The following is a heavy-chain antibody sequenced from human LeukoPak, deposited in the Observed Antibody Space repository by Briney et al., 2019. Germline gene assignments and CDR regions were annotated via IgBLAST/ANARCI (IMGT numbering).Heavy chain of an antibody. CDR1: GYTLKEVS. D-gene: IGHD2-2*01. V-gene: IGHV1-24*01. Sequence: ASVKVSCRVSGYTLKEVSIHWVRQAPGKALEWMGGFDPADGEAIYAQKFQGRVTLTEDTATDTAYMELSSLRSEDTAVYYCATDRYQPLSVFDYWGQGTLVTVSS. CDR3: ATDRYQPLSVFDY. J-gene: IGHJ4*02. CDR2: FDPADGEA.